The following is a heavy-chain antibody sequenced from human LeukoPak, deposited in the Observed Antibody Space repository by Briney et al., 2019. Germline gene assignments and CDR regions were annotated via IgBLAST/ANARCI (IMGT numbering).Heavy chain of an antibody. CDR1: GASISRYF. D-gene: IGHD5-12*01. CDR2: ISSGGST. V-gene: IGHV4-59*01. CDR3: ARGDDYKSTLFDY. J-gene: IGHJ4*02. Sequence: SETLSLTCTVSGASISRYFWNWIPQPPGKELEWLGYISSGGSTNYNPSLKSRVTISIDTSKNQFSLKLTSATAADTAIYYCARGDDYKSTLFDYWGQGTLVTVSS.